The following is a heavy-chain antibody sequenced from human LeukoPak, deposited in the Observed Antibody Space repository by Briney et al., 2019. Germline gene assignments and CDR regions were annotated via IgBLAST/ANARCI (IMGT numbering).Heavy chain of an antibody. CDR3: ARGALIPDF. V-gene: IGHV3-23*01. D-gene: IGHD2-21*01. J-gene: IGHJ4*02. CDR2: ISKSDGST. CDR1: GFAFSSYA. Sequence: GGSLRLSCAASGFAFSSYAMTWVRQAPGKGLAWVSSISKSDGSTYYADSVKGRFTISRDDSKNTVYLHMDSLRVEDTAIYYCARGALIPDFRGQGTLVTVSS.